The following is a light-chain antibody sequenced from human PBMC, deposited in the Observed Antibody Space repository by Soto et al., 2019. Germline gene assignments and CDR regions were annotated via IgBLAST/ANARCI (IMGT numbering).Light chain of an antibody. J-gene: IGKJ2*01. Sequence: DIQMTQSPSTLSASVGDRVTITCRASQSIGRWLARYQQKPGKAPTLLISQASTLQGGVPSRFSGRGSGTEFTLAIDSLQPEDFATYYCLQYNSYSFGQGTKVEIK. CDR1: QSIGRW. CDR2: QAS. V-gene: IGKV1-5*03. CDR3: LQYNSYS.